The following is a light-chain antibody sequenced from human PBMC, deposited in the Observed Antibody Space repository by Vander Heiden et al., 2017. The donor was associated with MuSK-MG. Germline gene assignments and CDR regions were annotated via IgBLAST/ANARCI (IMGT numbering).Light chain of an antibody. CDR2: AAS. CDR1: QTISSSL. V-gene: IGKV3-20*01. CDR3: QQESSSLFT. J-gene: IGKJ2*01. Sequence: EIVLTQSPGTLSLSPGERATLSCRASQTISSSLLAWYQQKPGQAPRLLIYAASIRATGIPDRFSGGGSGTDFTITISRLEPEDFAVYYCQQESSSLFTFGQGTKMEIK.